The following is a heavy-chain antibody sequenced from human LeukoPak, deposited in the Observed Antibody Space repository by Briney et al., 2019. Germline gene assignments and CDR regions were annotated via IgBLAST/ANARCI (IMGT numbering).Heavy chain of an antibody. Sequence: GGSLRLSCAASGFTFSSYWMHWVRQPPGKGLVWVSRINSDGSSTSYADSVKGRFTISRDNAKNTLYLQMNSLRAEDTAVYYCARPGSSRTIDYWGQGTLVTVSS. V-gene: IGHV3-74*01. J-gene: IGHJ4*02. D-gene: IGHD1-26*01. CDR1: GFTFSSYW. CDR2: INSDGSST. CDR3: ARPGSSRTIDY.